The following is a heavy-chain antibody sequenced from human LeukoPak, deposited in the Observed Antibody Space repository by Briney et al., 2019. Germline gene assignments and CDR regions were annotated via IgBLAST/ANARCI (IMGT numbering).Heavy chain of an antibody. V-gene: IGHV1-3*01. Sequence: ASVTVSFKASGYTFTIYAMHWVRQAPGQRLEWMGWINAGNGNTKYSQKFQGRVTITRDTSASTAYMELSSLRSEDTAVYYCARFRPYCSSTSCYRYWYFDLWGRGTLVTVSS. D-gene: IGHD2-2*01. CDR1: GYTFTIYA. CDR2: INAGNGNT. J-gene: IGHJ2*01. CDR3: ARFRPYCSSTSCYRYWYFDL.